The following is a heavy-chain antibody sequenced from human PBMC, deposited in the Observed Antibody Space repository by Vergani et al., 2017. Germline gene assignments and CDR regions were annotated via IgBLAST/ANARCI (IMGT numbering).Heavy chain of an antibody. Sequence: EVQLLESGGGLVQPGGSLRLSCAASGFTFSSYAMSWVRQAPGRGLEWVSAISGSGGSTYYADSVKGRFTISRDNSKNTLYLQMNSLRAEDTAVYYCATDYGGNTAEYVQHWGQGTLVTVSS. J-gene: IGHJ1*01. D-gene: IGHD4-23*01. V-gene: IGHV3-23*01. CDR1: GFTFSSYA. CDR3: ATDYGGNTAEYVQH. CDR2: ISGSGGST.